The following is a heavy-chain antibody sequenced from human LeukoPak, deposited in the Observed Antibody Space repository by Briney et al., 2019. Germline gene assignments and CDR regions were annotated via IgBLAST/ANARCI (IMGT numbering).Heavy chain of an antibody. Sequence: SETLSLTCTVGVEYISSYYWSWIRQSAENGLEWIGRVHISGTTHYNPSLQGRVTMSVDTSKNQFSLNLNSVTAADTAVYYCARDPGDTYHDWYFDLWGRGTVVTVSS. V-gene: IGHV4-4*07. J-gene: IGHJ2*01. CDR2: VHISGTT. D-gene: IGHD4-17*01. CDR3: ARDPGDTYHDWYFDL. CDR1: VEYISSYY.